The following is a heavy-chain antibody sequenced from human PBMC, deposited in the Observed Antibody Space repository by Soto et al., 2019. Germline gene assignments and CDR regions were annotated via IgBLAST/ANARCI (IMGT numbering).Heavy chain of an antibody. CDR2: ISYDGNDE. CDR3: ARDMRHDYASGRLDY. Sequence: QVKLVESGGGVVQPGASLRLSCVASGFTFSDYPLHWVRRAPGKGLEWVAVISYDGNDESYSDSLKGRFTISRDNSKTTVYLQMNSLRADDMAVYHCARDMRHDYASGRLDYLGQGTLVTVSS. V-gene: IGHV3-30-3*01. D-gene: IGHD3-10*01. J-gene: IGHJ4*02. CDR1: GFTFSDYP.